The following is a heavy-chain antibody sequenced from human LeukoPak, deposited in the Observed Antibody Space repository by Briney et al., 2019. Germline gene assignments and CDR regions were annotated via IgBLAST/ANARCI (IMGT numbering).Heavy chain of an antibody. CDR2: MNPNSGNT. Sequence: ASGKVSCKASGYTFTSYDINWVRQATGQGLEWMGWMNPNSGNTVFAQKLQGRVTMTTDTSTSTAYMELRSLRSDDTAVYYCKTDGNPDAFDIWGQGTMVTVSS. J-gene: IGHJ3*02. CDR1: GYTFTSYD. CDR3: KTDGNPDAFDI. V-gene: IGHV1-8*02. D-gene: IGHD1-1*01.